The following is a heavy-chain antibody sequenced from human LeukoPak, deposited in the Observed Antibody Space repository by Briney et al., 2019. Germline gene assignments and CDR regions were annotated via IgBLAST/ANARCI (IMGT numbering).Heavy chain of an antibody. CDR2: IQTDGSDK. V-gene: IGHV3-30*02. D-gene: IGHD2-2*01. CDR1: GINFRASG. Sequence: GGSLRLSCAASGINFRASGMHWVRQAPGMGLEWVTFIQTDGSDKRYAASVAGRFTISKNTVYLHMNSLRPDDSALYYCAREGGTVVVGRFDYWGQGTLVTVSS. J-gene: IGHJ4*02. CDR3: AREGGTVVVGRFDY.